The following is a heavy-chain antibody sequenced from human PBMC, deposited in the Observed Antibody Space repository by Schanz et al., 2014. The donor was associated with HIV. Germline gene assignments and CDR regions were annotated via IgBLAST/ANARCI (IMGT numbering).Heavy chain of an antibody. V-gene: IGHV3-23*01. J-gene: IGHJ4*02. Sequence: EVQLLESGGGLVQPGGSLRLSCAASGFTFNNYAMSWVRQAPGKGLEWVAVINWNGDTTYYADSVKGRFTISRDNSKNTLYLQMNSLRAEDTAVYYCAKDRYSSSYFDYWGQGTLVTVSS. D-gene: IGHD6-6*01. CDR2: INWNGDTT. CDR1: GFTFNNYA. CDR3: AKDRYSSSYFDY.